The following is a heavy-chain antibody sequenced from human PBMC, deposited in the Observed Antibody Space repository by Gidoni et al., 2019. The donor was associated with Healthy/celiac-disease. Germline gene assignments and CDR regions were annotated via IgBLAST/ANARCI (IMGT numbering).Heavy chain of an antibody. J-gene: IGHJ6*03. CDR2: IKSKTDGGTT. CDR3: NYYYYMDV. V-gene: IGHV3-15*07. Sequence: EVQLVEPGGGLVRPGGYLRPPVAAFGFTFSNAWMNWVRQAPGKGLEWVGRIKSKTDGGTTDYAAPVKGRFTISRDDSKNTLYLQMNSLKTEDTAVYYCNYYYYMDVWGKGTTVTVSS. CDR1: GFTFSNAW.